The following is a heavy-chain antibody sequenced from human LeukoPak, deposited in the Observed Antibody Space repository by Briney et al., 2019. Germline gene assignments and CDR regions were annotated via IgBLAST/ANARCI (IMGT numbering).Heavy chain of an antibody. D-gene: IGHD3-22*01. CDR1: GFTFSSYA. J-gene: IGHJ3*02. CDR2: ISYDGSNK. Sequence: GGSLRLSCAASGFTFSSYAMHWVRQAPGKGLEWVAVISYDGSNKYYADSVKGRFTISRDNSKNTLYLQMNSLRAEDTAVYYCARVQYYYDSSGYSVALAFDIWGQGTMVTVSS. CDR3: ARVQYYYDSSGYSVALAFDI. V-gene: IGHV3-30-3*01.